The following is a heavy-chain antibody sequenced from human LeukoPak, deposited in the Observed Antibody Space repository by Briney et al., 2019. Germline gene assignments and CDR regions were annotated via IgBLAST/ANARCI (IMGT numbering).Heavy chain of an antibody. Sequence: SETLSLTCAVSGGSISSSNWWSWVRQPPGKGLEWIGEIYHSGSTNYNPSLKSRVTISVDTSKNQFSLKLSSVTAADTAVYYCARVYSSSWDPKLDPWGQGTLVTVSS. D-gene: IGHD6-13*01. J-gene: IGHJ5*02. V-gene: IGHV4-4*02. CDR2: IYHSGST. CDR3: ARVYSSSWDPKLDP. CDR1: GGSISSSNW.